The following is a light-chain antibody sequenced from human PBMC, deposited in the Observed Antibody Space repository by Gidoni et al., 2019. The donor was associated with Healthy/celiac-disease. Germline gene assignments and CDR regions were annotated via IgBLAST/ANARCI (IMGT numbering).Light chain of an antibody. V-gene: IGKV1-39*01. CDR2: AAS. Sequence: DIQLTQSPSSLSASVGDRVTITCRASQSISSYLNWYQQKPGKAPKLLIYAASSLQSGVPSRFSGSGSGKDFTLTISSLQPEDFETYYCQQSYRTPLTFGGGTKVEIK. CDR3: QQSYRTPLT. J-gene: IGKJ4*01. CDR1: QSISSY.